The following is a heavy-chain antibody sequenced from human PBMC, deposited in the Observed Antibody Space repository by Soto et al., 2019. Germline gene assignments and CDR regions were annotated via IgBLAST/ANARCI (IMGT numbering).Heavy chain of an antibody. J-gene: IGHJ4*02. Sequence: VQLVESGGGLVQPGGSLRLSCAASGFTFSIYWMHWVRQAPGKGLVSVSRISGDGDTTTYADSVKGRFTISRDNAKNTLFLEVNSLRAEDTAIYYCAKGLYSHDYWGQGTLVTVSS. V-gene: IGHV3-74*01. CDR1: GFTFSIYW. CDR3: AKGLYSHDY. D-gene: IGHD5-18*01. CDR2: ISGDGDTT.